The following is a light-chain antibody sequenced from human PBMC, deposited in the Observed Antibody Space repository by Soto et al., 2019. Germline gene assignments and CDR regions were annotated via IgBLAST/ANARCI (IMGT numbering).Light chain of an antibody. CDR2: DNK. J-gene: IGLJ3*02. V-gene: IGLV1-40*01. Sequence: QSVLTQPPSVSGAPGQRVTISCTGINSNIGAGFDVHWYQQLPGTAPKLLIYDNKNRPSGVPDRFSGSKSGTSASLAISGLRSEDEADYYCAAWDDSLSGWVFGGGTKLTVL. CDR1: NSNIGAGFD. CDR3: AAWDDSLSGWV.